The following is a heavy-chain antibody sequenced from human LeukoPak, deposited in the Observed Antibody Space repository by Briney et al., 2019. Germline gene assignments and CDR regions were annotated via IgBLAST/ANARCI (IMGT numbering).Heavy chain of an antibody. J-gene: IGHJ6*02. CDR3: ARPTYYDILTGPHYYYGMDV. CDR2: IKQDGSEK. V-gene: IGHV3-7*01. Sequence: GGSLRLSCAASGFTFSSYWMSWVRQAPGKGLEWVANIKQDGSEKYYVDSVKGRFTISRDNAKNSLYLQMNSLRAEDTAVYYCARPTYYDILTGPHYYYGMDVWGQGTTVTVSS. CDR1: GFTFSSYW. D-gene: IGHD3-9*01.